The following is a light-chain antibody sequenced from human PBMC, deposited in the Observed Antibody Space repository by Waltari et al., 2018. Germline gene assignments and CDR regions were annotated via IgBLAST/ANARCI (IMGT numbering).Light chain of an antibody. CDR3: QQYNNWPAIT. CDR2: GAS. CDR1: QSVGSN. Sequence: EIVMTHSPVTLSVSPGERATLSCRASQSVGSNLVWYQHKPGQAPRLLIYGASTRATGIPDRFSGSGSGTEFTLTISSLQSEDFAVYYCQQYNNWPAITFGQGTRLEIK. V-gene: IGKV3D-15*01. J-gene: IGKJ5*01.